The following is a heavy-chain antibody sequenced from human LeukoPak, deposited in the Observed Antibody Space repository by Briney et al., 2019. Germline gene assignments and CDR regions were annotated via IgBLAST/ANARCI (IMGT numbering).Heavy chain of an antibody. Sequence: SETLSLTCAVYGGSFSGYYWSWIRQPPGKGLEWIGEINHSGSTKYNPSLKSRVTISVDTSKNQFSLKLSSVTAADTAVYYCARLGYYYDSSGYTDYWGQGTLVTVSS. CDR2: INHSGST. D-gene: IGHD3-22*01. V-gene: IGHV4-34*01. CDR1: GGSFSGYY. J-gene: IGHJ4*02. CDR3: ARLGYYYDSSGYTDY.